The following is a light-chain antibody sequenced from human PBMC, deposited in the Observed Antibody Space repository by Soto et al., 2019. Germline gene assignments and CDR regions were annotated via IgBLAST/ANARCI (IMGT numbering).Light chain of an antibody. CDR1: QSVSGSY. CDR3: QQYDTPVIT. CDR2: AAS. Sequence: EIVLTQSPGTLSLSPGERATLSCRAGQSVSGSYLAWYQLKPGQAPRLLIYAASTRATATPDRFSGTGSGTDFTLTISRVEPEDFAVYSCQQYDTPVITFGQGTRLEIK. J-gene: IGKJ5*01. V-gene: IGKV3-20*01.